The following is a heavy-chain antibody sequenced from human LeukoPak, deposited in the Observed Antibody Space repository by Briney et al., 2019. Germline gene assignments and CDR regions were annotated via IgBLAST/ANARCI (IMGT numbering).Heavy chain of an antibody. CDR1: GLTFSSYS. Sequence: GGSLRLSCAASGLTFSSYSMTWVRQAPGKGLEWVGHIQSKRDSGTTDYAAPVKGRFTISRDDSKNTLYLQMNSLKAEDSALYYCTTATYQQPYDFWGQGTLVSVSS. CDR2: IQSKRDSGTT. V-gene: IGHV3-15*01. J-gene: IGHJ4*02. CDR3: TTATYQQPYDF. D-gene: IGHD6-13*01.